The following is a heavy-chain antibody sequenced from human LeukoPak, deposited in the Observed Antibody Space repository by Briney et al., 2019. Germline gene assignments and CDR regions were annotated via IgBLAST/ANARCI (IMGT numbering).Heavy chain of an antibody. Sequence: GASVKVSCKASGYTFTSYYIHWVRQAPGQGLEWMGIINPSGGSTSYAQKFQGRVTMTRDTSISTAYMELSRLRSDDTAVYYCARAAETTVVTPGYWGQGTLVTVSS. D-gene: IGHD4-23*01. CDR3: ARAAETTVVTPGY. J-gene: IGHJ4*02. CDR1: GYTFTSYY. CDR2: INPSGGST. V-gene: IGHV1-46*01.